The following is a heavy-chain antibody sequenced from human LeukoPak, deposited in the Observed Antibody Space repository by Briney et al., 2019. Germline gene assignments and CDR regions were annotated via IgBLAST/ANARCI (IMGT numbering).Heavy chain of an antibody. CDR2: IYYSGST. CDR1: GGSISIYY. V-gene: IGHV4-59*08. D-gene: IGHD4-11*01. J-gene: IGHJ4*02. Sequence: SETLSLTCTVSGGSISIYYWSWIRQPPGKGLEWIGYIYYSGSTNYNPSLKSRVTISVDTSKNQFSLKLSSVTAADTAVYYCARTSRPYYFDYWGQGTLVTVSS. CDR3: ARTSRPYYFDY.